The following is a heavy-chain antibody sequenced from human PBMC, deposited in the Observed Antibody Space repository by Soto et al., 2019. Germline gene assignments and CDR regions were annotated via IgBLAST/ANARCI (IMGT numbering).Heavy chain of an antibody. CDR3: ARDLYYSSGRYFDHDAFDI. Sequence: ASVKVSCKASGYTFTGYYMHWVRHAPGQGLEWMGWINTNSGDTNYAQKFQGRVTMTRDTSISTVYMELGSLRSDDTAVYYCARDLYYSSGRYFDHDAFDIWGQGTVVTVSS. J-gene: IGHJ3*02. CDR1: GYTFTGYY. V-gene: IGHV1-2*02. CDR2: INTNSGDT. D-gene: IGHD6-19*01.